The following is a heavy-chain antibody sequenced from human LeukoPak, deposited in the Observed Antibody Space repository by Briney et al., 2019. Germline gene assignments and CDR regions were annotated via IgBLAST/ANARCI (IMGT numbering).Heavy chain of an antibody. V-gene: IGHV1-2*02. D-gene: IGHD6-19*01. CDR1: GYTFTGYY. J-gene: IGHJ4*02. Sequence: ASVKVSCKASGYTFTGYYMHWVRQAPGQGLEWMGWINPNSGGTNYAQNFQGRVTMTRDTSISTAYMELSRLRSDDTAVYYCARKGWYSSFDYWGQGTLVTVSS. CDR3: ARKGWYSSFDY. CDR2: INPNSGGT.